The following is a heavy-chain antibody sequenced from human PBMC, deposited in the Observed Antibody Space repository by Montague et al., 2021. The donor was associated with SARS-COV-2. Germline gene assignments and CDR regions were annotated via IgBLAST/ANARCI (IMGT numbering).Heavy chain of an antibody. CDR2: IDWDDDK. CDR1: GFSLSTSGMC. J-gene: IGHJ3*02. CDR3: ARGYYDILTGYLDAFDI. D-gene: IGHD3-9*01. Sequence: VKPTQTLTLTCTFSGFSLSTSGMCVSWIRQPPGKALEWLARIDWDDDKYYSTSLKTRLTISKDASKNQAVLTMTNMDPVDTATYYCARGYYDILTGYLDAFDIRGQGTMVTVSS. V-gene: IGHV2-70*11.